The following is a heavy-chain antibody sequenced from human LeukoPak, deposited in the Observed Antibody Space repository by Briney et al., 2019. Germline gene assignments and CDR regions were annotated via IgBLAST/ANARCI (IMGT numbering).Heavy chain of an antibody. J-gene: IGHJ4*02. D-gene: IGHD4-17*01. Sequence: VASVKVSCKASGYTFTSYDINWVRQAPGQGLEWMGWISAYNGNTNYAQKLQGRVTMTIDTSTSTAYMELRSLRSDDTALYYCARDEVHGDRDFDYWGQGTLVTVSS. CDR3: ARDEVHGDRDFDY. V-gene: IGHV1-18*01. CDR2: ISAYNGNT. CDR1: GYTFTSYD.